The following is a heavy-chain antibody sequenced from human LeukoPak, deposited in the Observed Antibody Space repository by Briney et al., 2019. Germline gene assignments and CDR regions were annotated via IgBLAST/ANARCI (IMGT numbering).Heavy chain of an antibody. CDR3: AKVDYSVAFDY. V-gene: IGHV3-30*18. Sequence: GGSLRLSCAASGFTFSSYGMHWVRQAPGKGLEWVVVISYDGSNKYYADSVKGRFTISRDNSKNTLYLQMNSLRAEDTAVYYCAKVDYSVAFDYWGQGTLVTVSS. CDR2: ISYDGSNK. J-gene: IGHJ4*02. D-gene: IGHD5-12*01. CDR1: GFTFSSYG.